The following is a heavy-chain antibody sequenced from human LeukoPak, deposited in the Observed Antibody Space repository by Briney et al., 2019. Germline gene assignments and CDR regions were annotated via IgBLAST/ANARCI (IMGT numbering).Heavy chain of an antibody. Sequence: ASVKVSCKASGYTFTNYYMHWVRQAPGQGLEWMGIINPSGGTTSYAQKFQGRVTMTTDTSTSTAYMELRSLRSDDTAVYYCARDRSYGPSIFDYWGQGTLVTVSS. CDR3: ARDRSYGPSIFDY. CDR1: GYTFTNYY. J-gene: IGHJ4*02. D-gene: IGHD5-18*01. V-gene: IGHV1-46*01. CDR2: INPSGGTT.